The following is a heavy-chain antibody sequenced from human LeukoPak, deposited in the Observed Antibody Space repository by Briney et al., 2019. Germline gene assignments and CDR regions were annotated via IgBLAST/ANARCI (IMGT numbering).Heavy chain of an antibody. CDR1: GFNFDDYA. J-gene: IGHJ2*01. CDR2: INWKTGNG. D-gene: IGHD5-24*01. CDR3: TRRAARWQFDL. V-gene: IGHV3-9*01. Sequence: GRSLRLYCAVSGFNFDDYAMHWVRQAPGRGLEWVSGINWKTGNGIYADSVKGRFTISRDNAKNSLYLQMSSLRAEDTALYYCTRRAARWQFDLWGRGTLLTVSS.